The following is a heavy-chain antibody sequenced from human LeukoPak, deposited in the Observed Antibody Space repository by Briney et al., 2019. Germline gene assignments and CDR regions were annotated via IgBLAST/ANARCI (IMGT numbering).Heavy chain of an antibody. CDR2: INAGNGDT. CDR3: AHDHSNYYYGMDV. Sequence: ASVKVSCKASGYTFNNNAMHWVRQAPGQGLEWMGWINAGNGDTKYSQKFQGRVTFVRDTPASTAYMELSSLRPEDTAVYYCAHDHSNYYYGMDVWGQGTTVTVSS. J-gene: IGHJ6*02. D-gene: IGHD4-11*01. CDR1: GYTFNNNA. V-gene: IGHV1-3*01.